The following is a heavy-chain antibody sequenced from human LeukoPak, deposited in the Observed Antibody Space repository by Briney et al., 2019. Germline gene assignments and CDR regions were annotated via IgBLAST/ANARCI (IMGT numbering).Heavy chain of an antibody. CDR2: IYYSGST. Sequence: SETLSLTCTVSGGSLSSHYWSWIRQPPGTGLEGIGYIYYSGSTNYNPSLKSRVTISVDTSKNQCSLQLSSVTAADTGVYYRARVPYYDILTGYYKDEYWFDPWGQGTLVTVSS. J-gene: IGHJ5*02. CDR3: ARVPYYDILTGYYKDEYWFDP. D-gene: IGHD3-9*01. CDR1: GGSLSSHY. V-gene: IGHV4-59*11.